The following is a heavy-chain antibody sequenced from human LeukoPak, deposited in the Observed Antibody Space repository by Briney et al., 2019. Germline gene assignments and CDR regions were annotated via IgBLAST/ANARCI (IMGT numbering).Heavy chain of an antibody. Sequence: PGGSLRLSCAASGFTFSSYGMHWVRQAPGKGLEWVALIWYDGSKQYYADSVKGRFTISRDNSKNTLHLQMNSLRAEDTAVFYCARLIGWSRFDPWGQGALATVSS. CDR3: ARLIGWSRFDP. J-gene: IGHJ5*02. CDR2: IWYDGSKQ. D-gene: IGHD6-19*01. V-gene: IGHV3-33*01. CDR1: GFTFSSYG.